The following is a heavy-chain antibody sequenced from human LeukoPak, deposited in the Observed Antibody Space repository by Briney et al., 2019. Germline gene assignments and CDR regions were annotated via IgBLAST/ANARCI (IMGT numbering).Heavy chain of an antibody. CDR2: IKQDGSEK. V-gene: IGHV3-7*04. J-gene: IGHJ4*02. CDR3: ARLDYYGSGSYFDY. CDR1: GFTFSSYW. D-gene: IGHD3-10*01. Sequence: GGSLRLSCAASGFTFSSYWMSWVRQAPGKGLEWVANIKQDGSEKYYVDSVKGRFTISRDNARNSLYLQMNSLRAEDTAVYYCARLDYYGSGSYFDYWGQGTLVTVSS.